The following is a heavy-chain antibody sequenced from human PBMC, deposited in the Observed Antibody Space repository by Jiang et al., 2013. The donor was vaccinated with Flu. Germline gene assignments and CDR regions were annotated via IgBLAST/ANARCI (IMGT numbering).Heavy chain of an antibody. Sequence: VQLVESGAEVKKPGSSVKVSCKASGGTFSSYAISWVRQAPGQGLEWMGGIIPIFGTANYAQKFQGRVTITADESTSTAYMELSSLRSEDTAVYYCARGRVLRYFDWLLHPDAFDIWGQGTMVTVSS. J-gene: IGHJ3*02. D-gene: IGHD3-9*01. CDR2: IIPIFGTA. CDR3: ARGRVLRYFDWLLHPDAFDI. V-gene: IGHV1-69*01. CDR1: GGTFSSYA.